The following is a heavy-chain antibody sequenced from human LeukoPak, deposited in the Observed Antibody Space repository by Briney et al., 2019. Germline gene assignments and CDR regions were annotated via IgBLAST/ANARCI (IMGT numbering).Heavy chain of an antibody. J-gene: IGHJ4*02. D-gene: IGHD1-26*01. V-gene: IGHV4/OR15-8*02. CDR2: ISLSGQT. CDR3: SRESGAFCPFGY. CDR1: GGSIRSTNW. Sequence: PSETLSLTCGVSGGSIRSTNWWSWVRQPPGQGLEWIGEISLSGQTNFNPSLNDRVTMSLDESRNQLSLKLTSVTAADTAIYYCSRESGAFCPFGYWGQGTLVIVPP.